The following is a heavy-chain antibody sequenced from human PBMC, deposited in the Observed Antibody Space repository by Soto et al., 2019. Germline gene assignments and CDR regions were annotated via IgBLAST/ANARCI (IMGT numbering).Heavy chain of an antibody. V-gene: IGHV3-53*01. CDR2: IYSGGST. CDR1: GVTVSSNY. CDR3: ARDLSYYGMDV. J-gene: IGHJ6*02. Sequence: GGSLRLSCAASGVTVSSNYMSWVRQAPGKGLEWVSVIYSGGSTYYADSVKGRFTISRDNSKNTLYLQMNSLRAEDTAVYYCARDLSYYGMDVGGQGTTVTAP.